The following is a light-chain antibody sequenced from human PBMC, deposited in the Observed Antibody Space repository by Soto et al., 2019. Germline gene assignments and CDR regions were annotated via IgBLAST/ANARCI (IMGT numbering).Light chain of an antibody. Sequence: DIQMTQSPSSLSASVGDRVTLTCRTSQGITTYLNWYQQKPGKAPQLLIYAASGLQSGVPSRFTGSGSGTDFTLTINGLQPEDFATYYCQQSSSLPYTFGQGTKVEIK. J-gene: IGKJ2*01. CDR1: QGITTY. CDR3: QQSSSLPYT. CDR2: AAS. V-gene: IGKV1-39*01.